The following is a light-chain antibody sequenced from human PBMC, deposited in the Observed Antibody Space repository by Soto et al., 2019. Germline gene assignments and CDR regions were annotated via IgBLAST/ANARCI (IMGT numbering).Light chain of an antibody. CDR3: QQRSNWPLIT. CDR1: QSVSSY. Sequence: EIVLTQSPATLSLSPGESATLSCRASQSVSSYLAWYQQKPGQAPRLPVYDASNRAPGIPARFSGSGSGTDFTLTISNLEPEYFAVYYWQQRSNWPLITFGDVTKVDIK. CDR2: DAS. V-gene: IGKV3-11*01. J-gene: IGKJ3*01.